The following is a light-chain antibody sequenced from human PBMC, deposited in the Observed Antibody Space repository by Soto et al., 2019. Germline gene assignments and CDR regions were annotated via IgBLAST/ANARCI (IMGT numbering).Light chain of an antibody. Sequence: EIVLTQSPGTLSLSPGERATLSCRASRSVSGTYLAWYQQKPGQAPRLLIFGASNRATGIPARFSGSGSGTDFTLTISSLEPEDFAVYYCQQRQYWPPITFGQGTRLEIK. V-gene: IGKV3-11*01. J-gene: IGKJ5*01. CDR1: RSVSGTY. CDR2: GAS. CDR3: QQRQYWPPIT.